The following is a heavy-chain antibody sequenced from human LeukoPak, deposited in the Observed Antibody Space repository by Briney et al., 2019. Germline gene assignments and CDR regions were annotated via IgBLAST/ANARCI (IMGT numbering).Heavy chain of an antibody. CDR3: ARDVADTAMVDY. J-gene: IGHJ4*02. V-gene: IGHV4-30-2*01. D-gene: IGHD5-18*01. CDR1: GGSISSGGYY. Sequence: PSQTLSLTCTVSGGSISSGGYYWSWIRQPPGKGLEWIGYIYHSGSTYYNPSLKSRVTISVDTSKNQFSLKLSSVTAADTAVYYCARDVADTAMVDYWGQGTLVTVSS. CDR2: IYHSGST.